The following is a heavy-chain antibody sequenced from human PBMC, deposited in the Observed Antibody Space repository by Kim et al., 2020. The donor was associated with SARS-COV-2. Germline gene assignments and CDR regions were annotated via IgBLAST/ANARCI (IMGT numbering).Heavy chain of an antibody. CDR1: GASISGYY. J-gene: IGHJ4*02. V-gene: IGHV4-59*01. CDR2: IFYTGRT. CDR3: ARGSTFYYDAGTYFKPLGYFDF. Sequence: SETLSLTCTVSGASISGYYWGWIRQPPGKGLEYIGYIFYTGRTNYNPPLKSRVTISFDTSKNQFSLHLNSVTAADTAVYYCARGSTFYYDAGTYFKPLGYFDFWGRGSLVTVSS. D-gene: IGHD3-22*01.